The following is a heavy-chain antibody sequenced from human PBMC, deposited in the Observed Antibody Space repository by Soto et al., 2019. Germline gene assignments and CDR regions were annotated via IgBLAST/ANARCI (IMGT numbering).Heavy chain of an antibody. V-gene: IGHV1-2*02. J-gene: IGHJ4*01. CDR1: GYTFTGYY. CDR3: SLSSCLTLTFDY. CDR2: INPNSGGT. Sequence: ASVKVSCKASGYTFTGYYMHWVRQAPGQGLEWMGWINPNSGGTNYAQKFQGRVTMTRDTSISTAYMELSRLRSDDTAVYYCSLSSCLTLTFDYWGHATLVTVSS. D-gene: IGHD2-2*01.